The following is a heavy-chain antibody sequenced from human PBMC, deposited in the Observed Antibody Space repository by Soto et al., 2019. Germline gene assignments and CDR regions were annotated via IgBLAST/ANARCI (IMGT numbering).Heavy chain of an antibody. CDR1: GDSFSSNSAA. Sequence: SQTLSLTCAISGDSFSSNSAAWNWIRQSPSRGLEWLGRTYYRSKWYNDYAVSVKSRITINPDTSKNQFYLQLNSVTPEDTAVYYCARAGFRIVVVPAAMRYYYYGREVLGKGNTVILSA. J-gene: IGHJ6*04. CDR2: TYYRSKWYN. D-gene: IGHD2-2*01. CDR3: ARAGFRIVVVPAAMRYYYYGREV. V-gene: IGHV6-1*01.